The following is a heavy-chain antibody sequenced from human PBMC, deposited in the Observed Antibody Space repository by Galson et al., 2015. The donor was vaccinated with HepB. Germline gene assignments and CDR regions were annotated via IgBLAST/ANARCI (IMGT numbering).Heavy chain of an antibody. Sequence: SVKVSCKASGYTFTSYAMHWVRQAPGQRLEWMGWINAGNGNTKYSQKLQGRVTITRDTSASTAYMELSSLRSEDTGVYYCARARPLNAAGGAITYYYYGMDVWGQGTTVTVSS. CDR3: ARARPLNAAGGAITYYYYGMDV. CDR1: GYTFTSYA. D-gene: IGHD3-16*02. J-gene: IGHJ6*02. V-gene: IGHV1-3*01. CDR2: INAGNGNT.